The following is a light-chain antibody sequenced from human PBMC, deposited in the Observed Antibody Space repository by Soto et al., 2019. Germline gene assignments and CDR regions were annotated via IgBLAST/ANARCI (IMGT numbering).Light chain of an antibody. Sequence: EIVLTQSPGTLSLSPGERATLSCRASQSVSSSYLAWYQQKPGQAPRLLIYGASSRATGIPDSFSGSGSRTDYTLTISRLEPEDVAVYYCQQYGSSPRTFGQGTKVEIK. CDR2: GAS. CDR3: QQYGSSPRT. V-gene: IGKV3-20*01. CDR1: QSVSSSY. J-gene: IGKJ1*01.